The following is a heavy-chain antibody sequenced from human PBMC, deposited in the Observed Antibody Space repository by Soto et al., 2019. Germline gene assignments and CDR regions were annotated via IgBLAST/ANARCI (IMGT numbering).Heavy chain of an antibody. J-gene: IGHJ4*02. CDR2: IYYSGST. CDR1: GGSISSGGYY. CDR3: ARESYYDILTGYQYYFDY. D-gene: IGHD3-9*01. V-gene: IGHV4-31*03. Sequence: SETLSLTCTVSGGSISSGGYYRSWIRQHPGKGLEWIGYIYYSGSTYYNPSLKSRVTISVDTSKNQFSLKLSSVTAADTAVYYCARESYYDILTGYQYYFDYWGQGTLVTVSS.